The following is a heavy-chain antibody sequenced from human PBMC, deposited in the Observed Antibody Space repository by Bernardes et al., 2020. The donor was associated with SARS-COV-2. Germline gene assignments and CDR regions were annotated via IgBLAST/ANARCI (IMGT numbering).Heavy chain of an antibody. CDR3: ARHPILYCNSDTCYLAQFDY. Sequence: SETLSLTCAVSGDSVNTADFYWGWVRQPPGKDLEWIGSVSYSGTTYYNPSLQSRVTMSVDTSKNQFSLEVNSVTATDTAIYYCARHPILYCNSDTCYLAQFDYWGQGALVTVSS. V-gene: IGHV4-39*01. CDR2: VSYSGTT. CDR1: GDSVNTADFY. J-gene: IGHJ4*02. D-gene: IGHD2-2*01.